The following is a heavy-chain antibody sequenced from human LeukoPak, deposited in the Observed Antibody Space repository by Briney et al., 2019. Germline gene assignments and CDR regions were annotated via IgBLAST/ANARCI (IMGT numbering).Heavy chain of an antibody. CDR3: ARAKPKNMVRGLIMRRESRYYFDY. J-gene: IGHJ4*02. CDR2: IYSGGST. Sequence: GGSLRLSCAASGFTFSSYGMTWVRQAPGKGLEWVSVIYSGGSTYYADSVKGRFTISRDNSKSTLYIQTNSLRAEDTAVYYCARAKPKNMVRGLIMRRESRYYFDYWGQGTLVTVSS. CDR1: GFTFSSYG. D-gene: IGHD3-10*01. V-gene: IGHV3-53*01.